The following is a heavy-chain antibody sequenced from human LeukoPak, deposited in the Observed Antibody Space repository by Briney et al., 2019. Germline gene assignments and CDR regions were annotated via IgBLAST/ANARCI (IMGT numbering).Heavy chain of an antibody. CDR1: GFTFGDYA. V-gene: IGHV3-49*04. CDR3: CSVRDSSAYYHSGVDY. Sequence: GGSLRVSCTTSGFTFGDYAMSWVRQAPGKGLEWVGFIRSKAYRGTAQYAASVKGRFTISRDDSKRITYLQTNSLETEDTAVYYCCSVRDSSAYYHSGVDYWGQGTLVTVSS. J-gene: IGHJ4*02. D-gene: IGHD3-22*01. CDR2: IRSKAYRGTA.